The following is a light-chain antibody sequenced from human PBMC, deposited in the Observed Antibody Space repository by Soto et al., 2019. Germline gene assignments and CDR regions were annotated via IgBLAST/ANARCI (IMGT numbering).Light chain of an antibody. CDR1: QSLLHSNGYNY. CDR3: MQALQTGVT. J-gene: IGKJ3*01. CDR2: LGS. Sequence: DIVMTQSPLSLPVTPGEPASISCRSSQSLLHSNGYNYLDWYLQKPGQSPQLLIYLGSNRASGVPDRFSGSGSGTEFTLKISRVEAEDVGVYYCMQALQTGVTFGPGTKVDIK. V-gene: IGKV2-28*01.